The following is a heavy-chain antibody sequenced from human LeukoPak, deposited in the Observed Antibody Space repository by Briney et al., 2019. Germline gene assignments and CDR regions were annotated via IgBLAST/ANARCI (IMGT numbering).Heavy chain of an antibody. CDR2: ISPSGGST. D-gene: IGHD1-26*01. Sequence: ASVKVSCKAFGYTFTSNYMNWVRQAPGQGREWMGVISPSGGSTTYAQKFQGRVTLTRDMSTSTDYLELSSLRSEDTAVYYCARDIPPESNLVGATDYWGQGTLVTVSS. CDR3: ARDIPPESNLVGATDY. J-gene: IGHJ4*02. CDR1: GYTFTSNY. V-gene: IGHV1-46*01.